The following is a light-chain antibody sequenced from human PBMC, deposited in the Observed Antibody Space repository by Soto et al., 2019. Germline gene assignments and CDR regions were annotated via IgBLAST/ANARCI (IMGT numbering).Light chain of an antibody. CDR3: QQSYNIPPT. J-gene: IGKJ5*01. V-gene: IGKV1-39*01. CDR1: QSISNY. CDR2: AAT. Sequence: DIPMSQSPSSLSASVGDRVTLKCRASQSISNYLNWYQQKAGMAPKLLIYAATTLQRGVPSRFSGSGSGTDFTLTITSLQPEDFAIYFCQQSYNIPPTFGQGTLLEIK.